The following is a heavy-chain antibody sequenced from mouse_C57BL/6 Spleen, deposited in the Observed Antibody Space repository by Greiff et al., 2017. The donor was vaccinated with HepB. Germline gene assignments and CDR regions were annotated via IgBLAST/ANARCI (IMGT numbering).Heavy chain of an antibody. J-gene: IGHJ2*01. V-gene: IGHV1-61*01. CDR2: IYPSDSET. CDR3: ARPAQALYYFDY. Sequence: VQLQQPGAELVRPGSSVKLSCKASGYTFTSYWMDWVKQRPGQGLEWIGNIYPSDSETHYNQKFKDKATLTVDKSSSTAYMHLSSLTSEDSAVYYCARPAQALYYFDYWGQGTTLTVSS. CDR1: GYTFTSYW. D-gene: IGHD3-2*02.